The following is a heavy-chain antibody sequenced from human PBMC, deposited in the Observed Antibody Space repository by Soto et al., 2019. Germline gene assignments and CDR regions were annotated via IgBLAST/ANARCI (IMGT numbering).Heavy chain of an antibody. CDR2: ISGSGGST. V-gene: IGHV3-23*01. J-gene: IGHJ6*02. CDR3: AKVVVGATPGDYYYGMDV. Sequence: GGSLRLSCAASGFTFSSYAMSWVRQAPGKGLEWVSAISGSGGSTYYADSVKGRFTISRDNSKNTLYLQMNSLGAEDTAVYYCAKVVVGATPGDYYYGMDVWGQGTTVTVSS. CDR1: GFTFSSYA. D-gene: IGHD1-26*01.